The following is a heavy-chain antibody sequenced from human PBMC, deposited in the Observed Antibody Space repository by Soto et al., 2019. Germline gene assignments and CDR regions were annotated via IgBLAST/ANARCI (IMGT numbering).Heavy chain of an antibody. D-gene: IGHD1-26*01. CDR1: GFTFNNYG. CDR3: TRAAIKGELLDY. J-gene: IGHJ4*02. CDR2: IWHDGSNK. Sequence: QVQLGESGGGVVQPGRSLRLSCAASGFTFNNYGMHWVRQAPGKGLEWVALIWHDGSNKGYADSVKGRFTISRDNSQNTVNLQMNSLRVEDTAVYYCTRAAIKGELLDYWGQGTQVTVSS. V-gene: IGHV3-33*01.